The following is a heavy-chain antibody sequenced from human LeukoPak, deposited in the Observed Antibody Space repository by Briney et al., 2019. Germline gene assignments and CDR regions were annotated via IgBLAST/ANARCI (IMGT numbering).Heavy chain of an antibody. CDR1: GFTVSSNY. V-gene: IGHV3-53*01. J-gene: IGHJ4*02. CDR3: ARVRGDYPYYFDY. Sequence: GGSLRLSCAASGFTVSSNYMSWVRQAPGKGLEWVSVIFGGGSTYYADSVKGRFTISRVNSKNTLYLQMNSLRAEDTAVYYCARVRGDYPYYFDYWGQGTLVTVSS. CDR2: IFGGGST. D-gene: IGHD4-17*01.